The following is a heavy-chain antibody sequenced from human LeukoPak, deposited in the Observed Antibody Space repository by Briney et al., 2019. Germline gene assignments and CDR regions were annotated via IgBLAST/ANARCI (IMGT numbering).Heavy chain of an antibody. CDR3: ARWGYSYGPLDY. J-gene: IGHJ4*02. CDR2: IYYSGST. D-gene: IGHD5-18*01. CDR1: GGSISSYY. Sequence: SETLSLTCTVSGGSISSYYWNWIQQPPGKGLEWIGYIYYSGSTNYNPSLKSRVTISVDTSKKQFSLKLSSVTAADTAVYYCARWGYSYGPLDYWGQGTLVTVSS. V-gene: IGHV4-59*01.